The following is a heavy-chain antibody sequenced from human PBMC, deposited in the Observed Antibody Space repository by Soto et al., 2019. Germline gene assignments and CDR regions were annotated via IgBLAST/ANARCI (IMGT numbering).Heavy chain of an antibody. D-gene: IGHD6-13*01. J-gene: IGHJ6*02. CDR1: GYTFTSYA. CDR3: ATKGRWYVGYYYYGMDV. CDR2: INAGNGNT. V-gene: IGHV1-3*01. Sequence: ASVKVSCKASGYTFTSYAMLWVRQAPGQRLEWMGWINAGNGNTKYSQKFQGRVTITRDTSTDTAYMELSSLRSEDTAVYYCATKGRWYVGYYYYGMDVWGQGTTVTVSS.